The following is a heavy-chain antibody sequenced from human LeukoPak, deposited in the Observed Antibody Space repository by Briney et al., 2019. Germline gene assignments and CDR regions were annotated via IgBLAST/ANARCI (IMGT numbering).Heavy chain of an antibody. D-gene: IGHD6-19*01. J-gene: IGHJ4*02. CDR2: IKQDGSEK. CDR1: GFTFSSYW. Sequence: GSLRLSCAASGFTFSSYWMSWVRQAPGKGLEWVANIKQDGSEKYYVDSVKGRFTISRDNAKNSLYLQMNSLRAEDTAVYYCARSQEWAVAEFDYWGQGTLVTVSS. CDR3: ARSQEWAVAEFDY. V-gene: IGHV3-7*01.